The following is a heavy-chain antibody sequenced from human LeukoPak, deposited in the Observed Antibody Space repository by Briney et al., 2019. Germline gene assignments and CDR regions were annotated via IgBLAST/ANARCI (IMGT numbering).Heavy chain of an antibody. CDR1: GGSISSSNW. J-gene: IGHJ4*02. CDR3: ASRRNRRYSSGWYIAPFDY. CDR2: IYHSGST. D-gene: IGHD6-19*01. V-gene: IGHV4-4*02. Sequence: SGTLSLTCAVSGGSISSSNWWSWVRQPPGKGLEWIGEIYHSGSTNYNPSLKSRVTISVDKSKNQFSLKLSSVTAADTAVYYCASRRNRRYSSGWYIAPFDYWGQGTLVTVSS.